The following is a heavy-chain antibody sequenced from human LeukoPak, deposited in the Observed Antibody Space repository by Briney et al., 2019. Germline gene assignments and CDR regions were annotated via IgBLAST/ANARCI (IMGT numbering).Heavy chain of an antibody. D-gene: IGHD7-27*01. V-gene: IGHV4-59*01. Sequence: SETLSLTCTVSGGSISTYHWTWIRRPPGKGLEWIGHIYYSGSTNYNPSLKSRVTISVDTSKNQFSLRLTSVTAADTAVYYCARGGTGDRDYWAQGPLVTVSS. CDR3: ARGGTGDRDY. J-gene: IGHJ4*02. CDR2: IYYSGST. CDR1: GGSISTYH.